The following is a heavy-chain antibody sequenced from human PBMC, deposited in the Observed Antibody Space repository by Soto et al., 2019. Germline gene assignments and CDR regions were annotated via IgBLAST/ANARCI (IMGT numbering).Heavy chain of an antibody. CDR2: ISGSGVST. J-gene: IGHJ4*02. V-gene: IGHV3-23*01. CDR1: GFTFSSYA. D-gene: IGHD6-13*01. CDR3: AKEHHYSSSWSEFDY. Sequence: PGGSLRLSCAASGFTFSSYAMSWVRQAPGKGLEWVSAISGSGVSTYYADSVKGRFTISRDNSKNTLYLQMNSLRAGDTAVYYCAKEHHYSSSWSEFDYWGQGTLVTVSS.